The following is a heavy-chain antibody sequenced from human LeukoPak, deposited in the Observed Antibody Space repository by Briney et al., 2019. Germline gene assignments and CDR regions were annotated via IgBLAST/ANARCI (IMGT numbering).Heavy chain of an antibody. D-gene: IGHD3-10*01. Sequence: GESLKISCKGSGYSFTSYWIGWVRQMPGKGLEWMGIIYPGDSDTRYSPSFQGRVTISADKSISTAYLQWSSLKASDTAMYYCARLSPKYVLLWFGELSGWFDPWGQGTLVTVSS. CDR3: ARLSPKYVLLWFGELSGWFDP. CDR1: GYSFTSYW. J-gene: IGHJ5*02. V-gene: IGHV5-51*01. CDR2: IYPGDSDT.